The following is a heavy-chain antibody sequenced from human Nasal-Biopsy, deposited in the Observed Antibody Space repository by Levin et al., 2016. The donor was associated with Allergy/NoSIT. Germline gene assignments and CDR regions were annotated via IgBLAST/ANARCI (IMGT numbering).Heavy chain of an antibody. CDR1: GYNFTDYF. Sequence: ASVKVSCKASGYNFTDYFLHWVRQAPGHGLEWMGGINPDSGGTAYGQKFQGRVTMTRDTSINTAYMELTRLRSEDTAVFYCATLKPITMVVDEADPFNLWGQGTMVTVSS. CDR3: ATLKPITMVVDEADPFNL. CDR2: INPDSGGT. D-gene: IGHD3-22*01. J-gene: IGHJ3*01. V-gene: IGHV1-2*02.